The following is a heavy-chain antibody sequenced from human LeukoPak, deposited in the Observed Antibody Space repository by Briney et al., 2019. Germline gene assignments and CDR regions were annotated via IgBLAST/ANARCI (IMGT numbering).Heavy chain of an antibody. Sequence: GGSLRLSCAASGFTFSSYSMNWVRQAPGKGLEWVSAISGSGGDTYYADSVRGRFTISRDNSRNTLYLQMKSLRVEDTAIYYCAKSPSTIAGADSNWFDPWGQGTLVTVSS. CDR3: AKSPSTIAGADSNWFDP. J-gene: IGHJ5*02. V-gene: IGHV3-23*01. CDR1: GFTFSSYS. D-gene: IGHD6-13*01. CDR2: ISGSGGDT.